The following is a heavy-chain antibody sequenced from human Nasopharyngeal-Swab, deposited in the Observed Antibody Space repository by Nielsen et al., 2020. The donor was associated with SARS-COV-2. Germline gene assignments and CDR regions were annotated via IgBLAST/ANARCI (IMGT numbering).Heavy chain of an antibody. CDR3: ARVGRGYSGYDYHYYHMDV. D-gene: IGHD5-12*01. V-gene: IGHV3-53*01. J-gene: IGHJ6*03. Sequence: GGSLRLSCAASGITVSNSYMTWVRQAPGKGLEWVSVIYSGGTTYYADSVKGRFTISRDNSKNTLSLQMKSLRAEDAAVYYCARVGRGYSGYDYHYYHMDVWGKGTTVTVSS. CDR1: GITVSNSY. CDR2: IYSGGTT.